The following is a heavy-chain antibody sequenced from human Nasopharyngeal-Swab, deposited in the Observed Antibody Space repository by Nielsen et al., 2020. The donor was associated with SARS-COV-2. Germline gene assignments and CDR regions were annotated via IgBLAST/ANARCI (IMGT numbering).Heavy chain of an antibody. CDR1: GGTFSSHA. Sequence: ASVKVSCKASGGTFSSHAISWVRQAPGQGLEWMGWISSYNGDTHYAHSLQGRITMTTDTSTSTAYLELRSLRSDDTAMYYCATAYGSVSSPEYWGQGTLVTVSS. J-gene: IGHJ4*02. D-gene: IGHD3-10*01. V-gene: IGHV1-18*01. CDR2: ISSYNGDT. CDR3: ATAYGSVSSPEY.